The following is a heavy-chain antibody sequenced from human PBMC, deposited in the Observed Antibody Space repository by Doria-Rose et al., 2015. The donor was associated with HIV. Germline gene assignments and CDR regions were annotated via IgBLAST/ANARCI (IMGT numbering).Heavy chain of an antibody. CDR2: VYSSGTT. V-gene: IGHV4-59*01. J-gene: IGHJ4*02. CDR3: ARAGYCSGDRCYFGYHFDS. CDR1: GGSISGYY. Sequence: QVQLQESGPGLVKPSETLSLTCTVSGGSISGYYWSWIRQPPRKGLEWIGYVYSSGTTNYNPSLNSRVTMSLDTSKNQASLQLSSVTAADTAVYYCARAGYCSGDRCYFGYHFDSWGQGTLVTVSS. D-gene: IGHD2-15*01.